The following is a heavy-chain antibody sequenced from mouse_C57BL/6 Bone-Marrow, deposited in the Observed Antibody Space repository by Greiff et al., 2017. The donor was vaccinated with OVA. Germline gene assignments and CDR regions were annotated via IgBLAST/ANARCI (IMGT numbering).Heavy chain of an antibody. Sequence: EVKLQESGEGLVKPGGSLKLSCAASGFTFSSYAMSWVRQTSEKRLEWVAYISSGGDYIYYADTVKGRFTISRDNARNTLYLQMSSLKYEDTAMYYCTRLLCAMDYWGQGTSVTVSS. D-gene: IGHD2-1*01. CDR2: ISSGGDYI. CDR1: GFTFSSYA. J-gene: IGHJ4*01. CDR3: TRLLCAMDY. V-gene: IGHV5-9-1*02.